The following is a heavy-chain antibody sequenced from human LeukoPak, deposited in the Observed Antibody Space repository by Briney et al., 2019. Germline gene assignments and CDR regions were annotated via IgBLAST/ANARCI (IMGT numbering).Heavy chain of an antibody. D-gene: IGHD3-22*01. Sequence: GGSLRLSCAASGFSFSSSWMHWVRQVPGKGLEWVSRINDDETSTTYAESVKGRFTISRDNAKNTLFLQMNSLRAEDTAVYYCARVVYYYDSSGYPGAFDIWGQGTMVTVSS. CDR2: INDDETST. J-gene: IGHJ3*02. V-gene: IGHV3-74*01. CDR3: ARVVYYYDSSGYPGAFDI. CDR1: GFSFSSSW.